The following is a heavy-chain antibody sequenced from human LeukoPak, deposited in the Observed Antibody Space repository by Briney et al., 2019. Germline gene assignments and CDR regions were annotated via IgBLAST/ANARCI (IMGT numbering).Heavy chain of an antibody. D-gene: IGHD4-11*01. CDR3: ARDVDYSNYYFDY. V-gene: IGHV1-69*13. Sequence: SVKVSCKASGGTFSSYAISWVRQAPGQGLDWMGGIIPIFGTANYAQKFQGRVTITADESTSTAYMELSSLRSEDTAVYYCARDVDYSNYYFDYWGQGTLVTVSS. J-gene: IGHJ4*02. CDR1: GGTFSSYA. CDR2: IIPIFGTA.